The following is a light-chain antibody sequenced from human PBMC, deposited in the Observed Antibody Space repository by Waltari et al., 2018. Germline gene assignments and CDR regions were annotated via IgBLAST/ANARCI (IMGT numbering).Light chain of an antibody. Sequence: EIVLTQSPGTLSLSLGERATVSCRASQSVSRALAWYQQKPGQAPRLLIYGASTRATGIPARFSGSGSGTDFSLTSSRLEPDDFAVYYCQHYLRLPVTFGQGTTVEI. CDR1: QSVSRA. J-gene: IGKJ1*01. CDR2: GAS. CDR3: QHYLRLPVT. V-gene: IGKV3-20*01.